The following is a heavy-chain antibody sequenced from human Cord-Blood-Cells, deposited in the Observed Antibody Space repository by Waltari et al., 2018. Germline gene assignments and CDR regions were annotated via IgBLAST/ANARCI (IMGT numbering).Heavy chain of an antibody. V-gene: IGHV3-53*01. CDR3: ARGGQLVLGDAFDI. Sequence: EVQLVESGGGLIQPGGSLRLSCAASGFTVSSNYMSWVCQAPGKGLDWFSVIYSVCSTFYADSVKVRFTISRDKSKNTLYLQMNSLRAEDTAVYYCARGGQLVLGDAFDIWGQGTMVTVSS. J-gene: IGHJ3*02. CDR2: IYSVCST. CDR1: GFTVSSNY. D-gene: IGHD6-13*01.